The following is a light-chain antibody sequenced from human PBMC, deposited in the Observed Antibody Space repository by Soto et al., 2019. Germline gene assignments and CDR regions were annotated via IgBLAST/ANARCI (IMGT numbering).Light chain of an antibody. CDR1: SSDVGGYKY. CDR2: DVT. J-gene: IGLJ1*01. Sequence: QPALTQPSSGSGVPRNSLPIFRTGTSSDVGGYKYVSWYQQHPDKAPKLIIYDVTNRPSGISNRFSGSKSGNTASLTISGLQAEDEADYYCSSYTSSSSYVFGTGTKVTVL. CDR3: SSYTSSSSYV. V-gene: IGLV2-14*01.